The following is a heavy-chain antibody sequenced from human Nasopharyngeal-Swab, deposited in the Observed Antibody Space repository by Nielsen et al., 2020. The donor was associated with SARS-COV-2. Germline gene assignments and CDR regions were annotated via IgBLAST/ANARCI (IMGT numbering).Heavy chain of an antibody. Sequence: SVTVSCKASGCTFSRYAIRWVRQAPGQGLEWMGGIIPIFGTANYAQKFQGRVTITADESTSTAYMELSSLRSEDTAVYYCARPIAVAGRRVDYYYGMDVWGQGTTVTVSS. D-gene: IGHD6-19*01. J-gene: IGHJ6*02. CDR3: ARPIAVAGRRVDYYYGMDV. CDR1: GCTFSRYA. V-gene: IGHV1-69*13. CDR2: IIPIFGTA.